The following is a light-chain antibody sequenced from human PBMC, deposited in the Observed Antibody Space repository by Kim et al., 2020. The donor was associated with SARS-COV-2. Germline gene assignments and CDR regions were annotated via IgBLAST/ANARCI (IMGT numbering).Light chain of an antibody. V-gene: IGLV2-23*01. CDR3: CSYAGSVV. Sequence: SPGQLTTIPCTGTSSDVGSYNLVSWYQQHPGKAPKLMIYEGSKRPSGVSNRFSGSKSGNTASLTISGLQAEDEADYYCCSYAGSVVFGGGTKLTVL. CDR1: SSDVGSYNL. J-gene: IGLJ2*01. CDR2: EGS.